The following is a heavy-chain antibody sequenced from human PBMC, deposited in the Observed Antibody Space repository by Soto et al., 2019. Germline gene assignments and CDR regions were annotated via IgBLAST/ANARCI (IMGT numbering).Heavy chain of an antibody. CDR3: AKDLYYDFWSGYPDY. V-gene: IGHV3-30*18. Sequence: SGGGVVQPGRSLRLSCAASGFTFSSYGMHWVRQAPGKGLEWVAVISYDGSNKYYADSVKGRFTISRDNSKNTLYLQMNSLRAEDTAVYYCAKDLYYDFWSGYPDYWGQGTLVTVSS. CDR2: ISYDGSNK. CDR1: GFTFSSYG. J-gene: IGHJ4*02. D-gene: IGHD3-3*01.